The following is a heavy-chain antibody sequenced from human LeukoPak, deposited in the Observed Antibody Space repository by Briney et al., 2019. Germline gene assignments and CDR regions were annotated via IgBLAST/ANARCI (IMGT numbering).Heavy chain of an antibody. J-gene: IGHJ4*02. D-gene: IGHD3-22*01. V-gene: IGHV4-39*07. Sequence: SETLSLTCTVSGGSISSSSYYWGWIRRPPGKGLEWIGSIYYSGSTYYNPSLKSRVTISVDTSKNQFSLKLSSVTAADTAVYYCARALMGVVVTSYYFDYWGQGTLVTVSS. CDR3: ARALMGVVVTSYYFDY. CDR1: GGSISSSSYY. CDR2: IYYSGST.